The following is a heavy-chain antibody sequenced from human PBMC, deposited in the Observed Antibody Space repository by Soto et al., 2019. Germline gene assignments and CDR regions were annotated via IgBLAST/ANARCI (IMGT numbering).Heavy chain of an antibody. CDR1: GFTFSSYG. J-gene: IGHJ5*02. D-gene: IGHD6-13*01. CDR3: ARASKIAAADSFDP. V-gene: IGHV3-33*01. Sequence: GGSLRLSCAASGFTFSSYGMHWVRQAPGKGLEWVAVIWYDGSNKYYADSVKGRFTISRDNSKNTLYLQMSSLRAEDTAVYYCARASKIAAADSFDPWGQGTLVTVSS. CDR2: IWYDGSNK.